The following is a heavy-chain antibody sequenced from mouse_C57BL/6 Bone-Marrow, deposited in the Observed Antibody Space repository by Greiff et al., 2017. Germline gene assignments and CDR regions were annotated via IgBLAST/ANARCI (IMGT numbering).Heavy chain of an antibody. CDR2: IDPPDCST. CDR3: ARRGYKSY. V-gene: IGHV1-50*01. CDR1: GYTFTSYR. D-gene: IGHD3-1*01. J-gene: IGHJ3*01. Sequence: QVQLQQPGAELVKPGASVKLSCKASGYTFTSYRMQWVKQRPGQGLEWIGEIDPPDCSTNYNQKFKGKDTLTVDTASMTAYMQLSSLTSEDSAVCYCARRGYKSYWGQGTLVTVSA.